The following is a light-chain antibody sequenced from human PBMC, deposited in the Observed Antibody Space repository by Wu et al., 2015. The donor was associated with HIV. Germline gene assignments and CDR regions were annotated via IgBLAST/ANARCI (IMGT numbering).Light chain of an antibody. J-gene: IGKJ4*01. Sequence: IGLTQSPGALSLSPGETATLSCRPSQSVTGTYISWYQQRVGQAPRLLIYDASNRATGIPARFSGSGSGTDFTLTISSLEPEDFAVYYCLQRSNWPPLTFGGGTKVEI. CDR2: DAS. V-gene: IGKV3-11*01. CDR1: QSVTGTY. CDR3: LQRSNWPPLT.